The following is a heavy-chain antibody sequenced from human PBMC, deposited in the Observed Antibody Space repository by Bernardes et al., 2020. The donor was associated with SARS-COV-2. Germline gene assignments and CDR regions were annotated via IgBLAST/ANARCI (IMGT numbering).Heavy chain of an antibody. CDR2: IYTTGST. CDR3: ARGRIAAPPGY. J-gene: IGHJ4*02. D-gene: IGHD6-13*01. Sequence: SETLSLTCTVSGGSITSPSYYWTWIRQPAGKGLEWIGRIYTTGSTNYNSSLNSRVTISLDTSKSQFSLTLRSVTAADSAVYYCARGRIAAPPGYWGQGTRVTVSS. V-gene: IGHV4-61*02. CDR1: GGSITSPSYY.